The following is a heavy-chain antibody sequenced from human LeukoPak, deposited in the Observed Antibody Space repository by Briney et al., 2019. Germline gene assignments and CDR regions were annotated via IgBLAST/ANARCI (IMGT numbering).Heavy chain of an antibody. D-gene: IGHD5-18*01. J-gene: IGHJ4*02. CDR2: IYTSGST. CDR3: ARHSDTAMVHKHYFDY. Sequence: SETLSLTCTVSGGSISSYYWSWIRQPAGKGLEWIGRIYTSGSTNYNPSLKSRVTISVDTSKNQFSLKLSSVTAADTAVYYCARHSDTAMVHKHYFDYWGQGTLVTVSS. CDR1: GGSISSYY. V-gene: IGHV4-4*07.